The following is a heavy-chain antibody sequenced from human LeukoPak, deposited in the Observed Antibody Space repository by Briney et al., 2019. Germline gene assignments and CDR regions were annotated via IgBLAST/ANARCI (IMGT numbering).Heavy chain of an antibody. CDR1: EFSVGSNY. CDR3: ARDPYSGSYGPYYYYYMDV. V-gene: IGHV3-66*01. CDR2: IYSGGST. Sequence: GGSLRLSCAASEFSVGSNYMTWVRQAPGKGLEWVSLIYSGGSTCYADSVKGRFTISRDNAKNSLYLQMDSLRVEDTAVYYCARDPYSGSYGPYYYYYMDVWGKGTTVTISS. D-gene: IGHD1-26*01. J-gene: IGHJ6*03.